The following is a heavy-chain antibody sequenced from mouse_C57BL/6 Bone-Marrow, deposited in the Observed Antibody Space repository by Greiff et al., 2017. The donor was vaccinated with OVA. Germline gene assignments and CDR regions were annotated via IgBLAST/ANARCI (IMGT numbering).Heavy chain of an antibody. D-gene: IGHD1-1*01. Sequence: EVMLVESGGGLVKPGGSLKLSCAASGFTFSDYGMHWVRQAPEKGLEWVAYISSGSSTIYYADTVKGRFTISRDNAKNTLFLQMTSLRSEDTAMYYCARWINYYGSSHWYFDVWGTGTTVTVSS. CDR2: ISSGSSTI. CDR3: ARWINYYGSSHWYFDV. V-gene: IGHV5-17*01. J-gene: IGHJ1*03. CDR1: GFTFSDYG.